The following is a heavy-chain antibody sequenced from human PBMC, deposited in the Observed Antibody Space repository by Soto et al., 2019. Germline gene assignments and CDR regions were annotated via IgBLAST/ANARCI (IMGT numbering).Heavy chain of an antibody. J-gene: IGHJ6*02. D-gene: IGHD5-12*01. CDR1: GFTFSTYN. CDR3: ARDKRVYSGYDSYYGMDV. V-gene: IGHV3-21*06. Sequence: EVQLVESGGGLVKPGGSLRLSCAAAGFTFSTYNMNWVRQAPGKGLEWVSSISSGSVYIYDADSVKGRFTISRDNAKNSLYLQMNSLRAEDTAVYYCARDKRVYSGYDSYYGMDVRGQGTTVTVSS. CDR2: ISSGSVYI.